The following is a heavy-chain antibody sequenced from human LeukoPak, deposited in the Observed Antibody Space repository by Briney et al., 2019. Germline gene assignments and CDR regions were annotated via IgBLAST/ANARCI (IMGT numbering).Heavy chain of an antibody. D-gene: IGHD4-17*01. J-gene: IGHJ4*02. Sequence: GGSLRLSCAASGITFSTYAVSWVRQAPGKGLEWVSSISGSGGSTNYADSVKGRFTISRDNAKNSLYLQMNSLRAEHTAVYYCAPHEVTTGWYFDYWGQGTLVTVSS. CDR1: GITFSTYA. CDR3: APHEVTTGWYFDY. CDR2: ISGSGGST. V-gene: IGHV3-23*01.